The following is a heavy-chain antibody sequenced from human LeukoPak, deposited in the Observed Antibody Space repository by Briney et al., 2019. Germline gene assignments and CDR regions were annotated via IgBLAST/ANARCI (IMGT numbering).Heavy chain of an antibody. CDR3: ARGGSSGSSLGYYYYYYMDV. CDR1: GFTFNSYS. J-gene: IGHJ6*03. Sequence: GRSLRLSCSASGFTFNSYSMNWVRQAPGKGLEWVSYISSSGSPIYYADSVKGRFTISRDNAKNSLYLQMNSLRVEDTAVYYCARGGSSGSSLGYYYYYYMDVWGKGTTVTVSS. V-gene: IGHV3-48*04. CDR2: ISSSGSPI. D-gene: IGHD3-10*01.